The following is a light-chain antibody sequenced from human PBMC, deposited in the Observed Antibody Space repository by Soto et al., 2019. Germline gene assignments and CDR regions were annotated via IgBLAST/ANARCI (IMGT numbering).Light chain of an antibody. CDR2: VNSDGSH. Sequence: QPVLTQSPSASAPLGASVKLTCTLSSGHSSSAIAWHQQQPEKGPRYLMKVNSDGSHKKGDGIPDRFSGSSSGAERYLTISGLQSEDEGDYYGQTWGAGIQWVFGGGTKLTVL. CDR1: SGHSSSA. V-gene: IGLV4-69*01. J-gene: IGLJ3*02. CDR3: QTWGAGIQWV.